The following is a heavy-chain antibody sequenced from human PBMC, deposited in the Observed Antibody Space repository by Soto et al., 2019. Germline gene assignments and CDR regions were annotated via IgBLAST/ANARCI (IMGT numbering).Heavy chain of an antibody. D-gene: IGHD5-18*01. CDR3: AIMDTAMVNPYYFDY. CDR2: IDPSDSYT. CDR1: GYSFTSYW. J-gene: IGHJ4*02. Sequence: GESLKISCKGSGYSFTSYWISWVRQMPGKGLEWMGRIDPSDSYTNYSPSFQGHVTISADKSISTAYLQWSSLKASDTAMYYCAIMDTAMVNPYYFDYWGQGTLVTVSS. V-gene: IGHV5-10-1*01.